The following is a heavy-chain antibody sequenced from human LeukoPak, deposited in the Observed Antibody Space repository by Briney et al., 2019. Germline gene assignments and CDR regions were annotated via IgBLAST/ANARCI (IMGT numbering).Heavy chain of an antibody. J-gene: IGHJ4*02. Sequence: GGSLRLSCAASGFTFSTYWMHGVRQVPGKGLVLVSRINTDGATTDYADSVKGRFTISRDNAKRTLYLQMNSLRAEDTAVYYCVRANDNEGSRGYSHDYWGQGTLVTVSS. D-gene: IGHD2-15*01. CDR1: GFTFSTYW. CDR3: VRANDNEGSRGYSHDY. V-gene: IGHV3-74*01. CDR2: INTDGATT.